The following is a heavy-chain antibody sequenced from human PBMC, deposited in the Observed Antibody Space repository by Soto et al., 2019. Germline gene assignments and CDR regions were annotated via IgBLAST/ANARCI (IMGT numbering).Heavy chain of an antibody. CDR3: ASAGGSYGVTRFDP. V-gene: IGHV3-72*01. J-gene: IGHJ5*02. D-gene: IGHD4-17*01. Sequence: EVQLVESGGGLVQPGGSLRLSCATSGFMFSDHYMDWFRQAPGKGLEWVARIRKKVNSYTTEYAASVKGRFLISRDDAKNSLYLQMTSLETEATAVYYGASAGGSYGVTRFDPWGQGTLVTVSS. CDR1: GFMFSDHY. CDR2: IRKKVNSYTT.